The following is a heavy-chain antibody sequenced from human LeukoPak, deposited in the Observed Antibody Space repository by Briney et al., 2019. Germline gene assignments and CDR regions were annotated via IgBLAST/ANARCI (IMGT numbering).Heavy chain of an antibody. CDR2: IYYSGNT. Sequence: PSETLSLTCTVSGGSLTSYYGSWVRQPPGKGLEWIGYIYYSGNTNYNPSPKSRVTISVDTYKNQFSLRLSYVTAADTAVYYCARSYCGGGSRGAFDIWGQGTMVTVSS. CDR1: GGSLTSYY. D-gene: IGHD2-15*01. J-gene: IGHJ3*02. CDR3: ARSYCGGGSRGAFDI. V-gene: IGHV4-59*01.